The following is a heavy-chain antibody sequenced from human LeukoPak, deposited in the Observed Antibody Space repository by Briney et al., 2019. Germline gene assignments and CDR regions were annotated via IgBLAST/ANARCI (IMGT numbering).Heavy chain of an antibody. CDR2: MNPNSGNT. D-gene: IGHD6-13*01. Sequence: ASVKVSCKASGYTFTSYGISWVGQATGQGLEWMGWMNPNSGNTGYAQKFQGRVTMTRNTSISTAYMELSSLRSEDTAVYYCARSPSTSLVFGYYYYGMDVWGQGTTVTVS. J-gene: IGHJ6*02. V-gene: IGHV1-8*02. CDR3: ARSPSTSLVFGYYYYGMDV. CDR1: GYTFTSYG.